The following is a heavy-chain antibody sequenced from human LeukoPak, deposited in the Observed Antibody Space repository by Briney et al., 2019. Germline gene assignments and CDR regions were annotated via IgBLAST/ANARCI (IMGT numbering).Heavy chain of an antibody. V-gene: IGHV1-69*08. J-gene: IGHJ5*02. Sequence: SVKVSCKASGGMFSNYISTWVRQAPGQGLEWVGNIIPMYGTTKYAQKFQGRVTFSADTSTNIAYMEVSNLRFEDTAVYFCATGRGARNNWFDPWGQGTLVTVSS. D-gene: IGHD3-10*01. CDR2: IIPMYGTT. CDR1: GGMFSNYI. CDR3: ATGRGARNNWFDP.